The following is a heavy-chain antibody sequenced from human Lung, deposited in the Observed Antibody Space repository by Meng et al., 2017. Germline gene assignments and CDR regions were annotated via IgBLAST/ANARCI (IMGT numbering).Heavy chain of an antibody. Sequence: QVQLQQVGAGLLKPSGTLSLTCVVSGGSFSDYYWSWIRQPPGKGLEWIGEINHSGSTNYNPSLESRATISVDTSQNNLSLKLSSVTAADSAVYYCARGPTTVAHDFDYWGQGTLVTVSS. CDR3: ARGPTTVAHDFDY. D-gene: IGHD4-11*01. V-gene: IGHV4-34*01. CDR2: INHSGST. CDR1: GGSFSDYY. J-gene: IGHJ4*02.